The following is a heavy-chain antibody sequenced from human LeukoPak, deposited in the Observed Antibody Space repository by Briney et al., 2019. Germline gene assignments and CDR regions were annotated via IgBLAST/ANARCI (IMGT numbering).Heavy chain of an antibody. CDR3: VRLIAVSMTFPRDLDY. J-gene: IGHJ4*02. Sequence: GESLKISCKGSGYSFTYYWIGWVRQVSGKGLEWMGIINPRGSDIRYSPSFQGQVTISVDKSINTAYLQWSSLKASDTAMYYCVRLIAVSMTFPRDLDYWGQGTQVTVPS. V-gene: IGHV5-51*01. D-gene: IGHD6-19*01. CDR2: INPRGSDI. CDR1: GYSFTYYW.